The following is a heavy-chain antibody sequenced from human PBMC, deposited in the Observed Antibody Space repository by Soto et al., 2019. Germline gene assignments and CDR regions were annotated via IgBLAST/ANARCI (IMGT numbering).Heavy chain of an antibody. D-gene: IGHD5-18*01. J-gene: IGHJ6*02. CDR2: INPNSGGT. Sequence: ASVKVSCKASGYTFTGYYMHWVRQAPGQGLEWMGWINPNSGGTNYAQKFQGGVTMTRDTSISTAYMELSRLRSDDTAVYYCARDSNGYPHGYYYYYGMDVWGQRTTVTVSS. CDR3: ARDSNGYPHGYYYYYGMDV. V-gene: IGHV1-2*02. CDR1: GYTFTGYY.